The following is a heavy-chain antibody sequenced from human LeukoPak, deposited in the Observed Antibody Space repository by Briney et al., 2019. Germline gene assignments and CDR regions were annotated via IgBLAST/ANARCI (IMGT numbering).Heavy chain of an antibody. CDR2: IRSKAYGGTT. CDR1: GFTFGDYA. J-gene: IGHJ4*02. Sequence: GGSLRLSCTASGFTFGDYAMSWFRQAPGKGLEWVGFIRSKAYGGTTEYAASVKGRFTISRDDSKSIAYLQMNSLKTEDTAVYYCTRALPLSYSGSHFDYWGQGTMVTVRS. D-gene: IGHD1-26*01. V-gene: IGHV3-49*03. CDR3: TRALPLSYSGSHFDY.